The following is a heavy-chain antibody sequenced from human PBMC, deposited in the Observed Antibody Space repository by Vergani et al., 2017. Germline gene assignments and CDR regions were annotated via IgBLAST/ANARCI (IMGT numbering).Heavy chain of an antibody. V-gene: IGHV4-59*01. CDR2: IYYSGST. J-gene: IGHJ4*02. CDR1: GGSISSYY. D-gene: IGHD1-26*01. CDR3: ARYSGSSHFDY. Sequence: QVQLQESGPGLVKPSETLSLTCTVSGGSISSYYWSWIRQPPGKGLEWIGYIYYSGSTNYNPSLKSRVTISVDTSKNQFSLKLSSVTAADTAVYYCARYSGSSHFDYWGQGTLVTVSS.